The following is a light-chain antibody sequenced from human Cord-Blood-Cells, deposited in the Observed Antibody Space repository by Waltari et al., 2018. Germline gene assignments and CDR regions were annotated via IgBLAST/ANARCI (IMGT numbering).Light chain of an antibody. J-gene: IGLJ1*01. V-gene: IGLV3-19*01. CDR3: NSRDSSGNHYV. Sequence: SSELTQDPAVSVALGQTVRITCQGESPRSYYAGLYQQKPGQAPVLVIYGKNNRPSGIPDRFSGSSSGNTASLTITGAQAEDEADYYCNSRDSSGNHYVFGTGTKVTVL. CDR1: SPRSYY. CDR2: GKN.